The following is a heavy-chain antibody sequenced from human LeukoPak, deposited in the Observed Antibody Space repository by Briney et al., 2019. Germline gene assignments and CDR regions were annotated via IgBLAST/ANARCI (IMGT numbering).Heavy chain of an antibody. Sequence: GGSLRLSCAASGFTFSSFMTWVRQAPGKGLERVSAISGSGDSTYCAGSVKGRFTISRDNSKNTLYLQMNSLRAEDTALYYCAKSKTGTGAFDYWGQGTLVTVSS. CDR3: AKSKTGTGAFDY. CDR1: GFTFSSF. CDR2: ISGSGDST. V-gene: IGHV3-23*01. J-gene: IGHJ4*02.